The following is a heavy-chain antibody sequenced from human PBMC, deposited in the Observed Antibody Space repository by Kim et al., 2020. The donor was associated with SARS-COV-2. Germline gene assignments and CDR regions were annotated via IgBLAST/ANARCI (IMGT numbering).Heavy chain of an antibody. D-gene: IGHD3-22*01. CDR1: GGSISSSSYY. CDR2: IYYSGST. V-gene: IGHV4-39*01. Sequence: SETLSLTCTVSGGSISSSSYYWGWIRQPPGKGLVWLGSIYYSGSTYYNPSLKSRVNISVDTSKNQFSLKLSSVTAADTGVYYCAGHSIAMIVVVSWFDPWGQGTLVTVSS. CDR3: AGHSIAMIVVVSWFDP. J-gene: IGHJ5*02.